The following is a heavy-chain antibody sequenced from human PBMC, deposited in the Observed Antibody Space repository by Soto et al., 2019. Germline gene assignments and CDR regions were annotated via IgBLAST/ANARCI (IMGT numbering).Heavy chain of an antibody. V-gene: IGHV1-18*01. J-gene: IGHJ4*02. CDR1: AYTFTNFG. D-gene: IGHD3-16*01. CDR2: ISAYNGNT. Sequence: QVQLVQSGAEVKKPGASVEVSCKASAYTFTNFGITWVRQAPGQGLEWMGWISAYNGNTNYAQKFQGRVTMPTDTPTSTAYMEVRSLRIDDTAVYYCARGGTPIDHWGQGTLFTVSS. CDR3: ARGGTPIDH.